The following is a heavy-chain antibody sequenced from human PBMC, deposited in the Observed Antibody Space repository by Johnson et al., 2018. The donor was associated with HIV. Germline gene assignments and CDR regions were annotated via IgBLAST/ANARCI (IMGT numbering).Heavy chain of an antibody. CDR1: GFTVSSNY. V-gene: IGHV3-66*01. Sequence: MQLVESGGGLVQPGGSLRLSCAASGFTVSSNYMSWVRQAPGKGLEWVSVIYSGGSTYYADSVRGRFTISRDNSKNTLYLQMTSLHAEDTAVDYCWRGLLWCGGLLEAFDIWGQGTMVTVSS. J-gene: IGHJ3*02. CDR2: IYSGGST. CDR3: WRGLLWCGGLLEAFDI. D-gene: IGHD3-10*01.